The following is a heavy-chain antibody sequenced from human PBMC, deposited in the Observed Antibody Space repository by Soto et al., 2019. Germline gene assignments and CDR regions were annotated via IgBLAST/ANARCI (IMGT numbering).Heavy chain of an antibody. CDR2: ISSSGST. J-gene: IGHJ2*01. CDR3: ARRGVEGGGWRYFNL. D-gene: IGHD6-19*01. V-gene: IGHV4-39*01. CDR1: GGSSSSGSSN. Sequence: PSETLSLTCTVSGGSSSSGSSNWDWIRQPPDKGLEWIARISSSGSTYYNRSLKSRVTISVDASKNQFSLKVTSVTAADTAVYFCARRGVEGGGWRYFNLRGR.